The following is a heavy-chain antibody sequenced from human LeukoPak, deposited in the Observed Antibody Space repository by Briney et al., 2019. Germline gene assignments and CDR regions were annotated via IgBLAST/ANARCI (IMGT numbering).Heavy chain of an antibody. J-gene: IGHJ4*02. V-gene: IGHV1-46*01. CDR1: VYTFTSYY. D-gene: IGHD5-18*01. CDR2: INPSGGST. CDR3: ARDPPRGYSV. Sequence: GSVKVSFKSSVYTFTSYYMHWVRQAPGQGREWMGIINPSGGSTSYGQKCQGRVTMTRDTSTSTVYMELSSLRSEDTAVYCCARDPPRGYSVWGQGTLVTVSS.